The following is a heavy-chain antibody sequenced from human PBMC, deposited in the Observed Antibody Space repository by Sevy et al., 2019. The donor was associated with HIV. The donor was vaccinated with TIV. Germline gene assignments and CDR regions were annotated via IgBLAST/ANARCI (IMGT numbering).Heavy chain of an antibody. D-gene: IGHD3-22*01. V-gene: IGHV1-24*01. Sequence: ASVKVSCKVSGYTLTELSMHWVRQAPGKGLEWMGGFDPEDGETIYAQTFQGRVTMTEDTSTDTAYMELSSLRSEDTAVYYCATLTYYYDSSGYYPGDYWGQGTLVTVSS. CDR1: GYTLTELS. J-gene: IGHJ4*02. CDR3: ATLTYYYDSSGYYPGDY. CDR2: FDPEDGET.